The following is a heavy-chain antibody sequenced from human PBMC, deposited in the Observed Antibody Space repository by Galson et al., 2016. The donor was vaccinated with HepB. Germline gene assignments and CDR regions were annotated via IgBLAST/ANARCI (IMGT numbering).Heavy chain of an antibody. J-gene: IGHJ4*02. CDR3: ARERDYGDYVVFDY. CDR2: ISSSGSYT. CDR1: GFTFSSYW. V-gene: IGHV3-21*05. D-gene: IGHD4-17*01. Sequence: SLRLSCAASGFTFSSYWMSRVRQAPGKGLEWVTYISSSGSYTYYADSVKGRFTISRDNAKNSLYLQLNSLRVEDTAVYYCARERDYGDYVVFDYWGQGSLATVSS.